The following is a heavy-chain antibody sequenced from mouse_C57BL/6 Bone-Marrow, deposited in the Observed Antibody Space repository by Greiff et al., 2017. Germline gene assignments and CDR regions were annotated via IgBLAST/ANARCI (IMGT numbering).Heavy chain of an antibody. D-gene: IGHD4-1*01. J-gene: IGHJ2*01. CDR3: ARDLGRGYYDY. V-gene: IGHV7-1*01. Sequence: EVKVVESGGGLVQSGRSLRLSCATSGFTFSDFYMEWVRQAPGKGLEWIAASSNKANDYTTEYSASVKGRFIVSRDTSQSILYLQMNALRAEDTAIYYCARDLGRGYYDYWGQGTTLTVSS. CDR1: GFTFSDFY. CDR2: SSNKANDYTT.